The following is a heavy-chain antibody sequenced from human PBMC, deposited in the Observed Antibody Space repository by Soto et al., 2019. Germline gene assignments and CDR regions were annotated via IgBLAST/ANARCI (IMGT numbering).Heavy chain of an antibody. CDR1: GYAFISYG. CDR2: ISAYNHNT. V-gene: IGHV1-18*01. CDR3: ARGDIIAAAGNFDY. D-gene: IGHD6-13*01. J-gene: IGHJ4*02. Sequence: GASVKVSCKSSGYAFISYGISCVRQAPGQGLEWMGWISAYNHNTNYAQKLQGRVTMTTDTSTSTAYVELRSLRSDDTAVYYCARGDIIAAAGNFDYWGQGTPVTVSS.